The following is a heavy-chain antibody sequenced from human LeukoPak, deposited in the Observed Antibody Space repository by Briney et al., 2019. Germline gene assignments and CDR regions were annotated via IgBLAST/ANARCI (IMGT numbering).Heavy chain of an antibody. CDR2: ISAYNGNT. Sequence: ASVKVSCKASGYTFTSYGISWVRQAPGQGLEWMGWISAYNGNTNYAQKLQGRVTITTDTSMSTAYMELRSLRSDDTAVYYCARDLEWEQHNAFDIWGQGTMVTVSS. CDR1: GYTFTSYG. CDR3: ARDLEWEQHNAFDI. J-gene: IGHJ3*02. D-gene: IGHD1-26*01. V-gene: IGHV1-18*01.